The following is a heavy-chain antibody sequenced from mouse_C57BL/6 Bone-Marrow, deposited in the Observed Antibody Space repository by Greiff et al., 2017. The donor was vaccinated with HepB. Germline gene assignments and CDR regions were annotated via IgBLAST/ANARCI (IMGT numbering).Heavy chain of an antibody. V-gene: IGHV1-53*01. CDR3: SRGASDSWNSGV. CDR2: INPSNGGT. CDR1: GYTFTSYW. Sequence: VQLQQPGTELVKPGASVKLSCKASGYTFTSYWMHWVKQRPGQGLEWIGNINPSNGGTNYNEKFKSKATLTVDKSSSTAYMQLSNLTSEDSAVYSGSRGASDSWNSGVWDRGNTITVTA. D-gene: IGHD1-3*01. J-gene: IGHJ1*03.